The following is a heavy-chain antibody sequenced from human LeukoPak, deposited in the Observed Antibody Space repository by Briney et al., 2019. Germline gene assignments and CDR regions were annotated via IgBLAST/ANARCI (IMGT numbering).Heavy chain of an antibody. V-gene: IGHV1-2*02. D-gene: IGHD2/OR15-2a*01. Sequence: ASVKVSCKASGGTFSSYAISWVRQAPGQGLEWMGWINPNSGGTNYAQKFQGRVTMTRDTSISTAYMELSRLRSDDAAVYYCARGGNIYLSGKTKIFEDWGQGTLVTVSS. J-gene: IGHJ4*02. CDR2: INPNSGGT. CDR3: ARGGNIYLSGKTKIFED. CDR1: GGTFSSYA.